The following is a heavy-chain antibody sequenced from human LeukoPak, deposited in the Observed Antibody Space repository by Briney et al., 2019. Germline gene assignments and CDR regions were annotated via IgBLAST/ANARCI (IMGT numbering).Heavy chain of an antibody. CDR3: ARDADYCGVWDV. CDR2: IYYSGST. Sequence: KPSETLSLTCTVSGGSISSYYWSWIRQPPGKGLEWIGYIYYSGSTNYNPSLKSRVTISVDTSKNQFSLKLSSVTAADTAVYYCARDADYCGVWDVWGKGTTVTVSS. J-gene: IGHJ6*04. CDR1: GGSISSYY. V-gene: IGHV4-59*01. D-gene: IGHD4-23*01.